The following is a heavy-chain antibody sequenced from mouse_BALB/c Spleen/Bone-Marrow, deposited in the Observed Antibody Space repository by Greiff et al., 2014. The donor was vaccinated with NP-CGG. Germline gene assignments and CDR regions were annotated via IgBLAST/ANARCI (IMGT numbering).Heavy chain of an antibody. V-gene: IGHV5-17*02. CDR3: ARSRGNYLYYAMDY. CDR2: ISSGSSTI. CDR1: GFTFSSFG. D-gene: IGHD2-1*01. Sequence: VQLKESGGGLVQPGGSRKLSCAASGFTFSSFGMHWVRQAPEKGLEWVAYISSGSSTIYYADTVKGRFTISRDNPKNTLFLQMTSLRSEDTAMYYCARSRGNYLYYAMDYWGQGTPVTVSS. J-gene: IGHJ4*01.